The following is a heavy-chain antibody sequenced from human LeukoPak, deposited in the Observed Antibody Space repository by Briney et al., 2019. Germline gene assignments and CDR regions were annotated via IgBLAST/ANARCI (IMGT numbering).Heavy chain of an antibody. CDR3: ARPGGYGDYYFDY. D-gene: IGHD4-17*01. Sequence: GGSLRLSCAASGFTFSRYEMNWVRQAPGKGLEWVSYISSSGSTIYYADSVKGRFTISRDNAKNSLYLQMNSLRAEDTAAYYCARPGGYGDYYFDYWGQGTLVTVSS. V-gene: IGHV3-48*03. CDR1: GFTFSRYE. CDR2: ISSSGSTI. J-gene: IGHJ4*02.